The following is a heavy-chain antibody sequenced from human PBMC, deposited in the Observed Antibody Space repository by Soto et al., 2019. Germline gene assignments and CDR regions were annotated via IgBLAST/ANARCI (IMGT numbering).Heavy chain of an antibody. V-gene: IGHV3-23*01. CDR2: ISDSGST. D-gene: IGHD3-10*01. Sequence: PGGSLRLSCTASGFTFSRYAMSWVRQAPGKGLEWVSTISDSGSTYYAESVKGRLTISRDNSKHTLYLQMNSLRAEDTAVYYCAKVPDYYHGSGSYYPGPWGQGTLVTVSS. CDR1: GFTFSRYA. CDR3: AKVPDYYHGSGSYYPGP. J-gene: IGHJ5*02.